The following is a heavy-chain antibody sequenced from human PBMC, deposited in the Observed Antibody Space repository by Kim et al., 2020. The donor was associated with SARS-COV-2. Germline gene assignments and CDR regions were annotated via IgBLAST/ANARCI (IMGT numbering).Heavy chain of an antibody. J-gene: IGHJ4*02. V-gene: IGHV4-39*01. CDR3: ARQPVYYDSLTGSKGDFCDY. D-gene: IGHD3-9*01. Sequence: SRVTISVDTSKNQFSLKLSSVTAADTAVYYCARQPVYYDSLTGSKGDFCDYWGQGTLVTVSS.